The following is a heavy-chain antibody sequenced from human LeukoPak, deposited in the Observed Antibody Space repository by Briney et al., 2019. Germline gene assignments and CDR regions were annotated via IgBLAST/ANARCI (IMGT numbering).Heavy chain of an antibody. Sequence: SETLSLTCTVSGGSISSCSYYWSWFRQPAEKGLEWIGRIYTSGSPYYNPPLKSRVTISADTSKNQFSLNVSSVTAADTAVYYCARATSSYFYYMDVWGKGTTVTISS. D-gene: IGHD5-12*01. V-gene: IGHV4-61*02. CDR3: ARATSSYFYYMDV. CDR1: GGSISSCSYY. CDR2: IYTSGSP. J-gene: IGHJ6*03.